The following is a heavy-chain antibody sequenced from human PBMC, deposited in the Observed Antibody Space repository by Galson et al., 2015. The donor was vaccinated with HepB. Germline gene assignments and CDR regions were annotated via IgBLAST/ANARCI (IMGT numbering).Heavy chain of an antibody. CDR1: GYTLTELS. Sequence: SVKVSCKVSGYTLTELSMHWVRQAPGKGLEWMGGFDPEDGETIYAQKFQGGVTMTEDTSTDTAYMELSSLRSEDTAVYYCATAFSAVVATWNYAAFDIWGQGTMVTVSS. V-gene: IGHV1-24*01. CDR3: ATAFSAVVATWNYAAFDI. D-gene: IGHD1-7*01. J-gene: IGHJ3*02. CDR2: FDPEDGET.